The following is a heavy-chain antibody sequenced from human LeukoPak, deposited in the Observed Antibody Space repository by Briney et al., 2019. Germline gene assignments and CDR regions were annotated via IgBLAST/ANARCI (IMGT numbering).Heavy chain of an antibody. D-gene: IGHD2-2*01. V-gene: IGHV3-7*01. J-gene: IGHJ4*02. CDR3: ARRRCTSTSRFADY. Sequence: GGSLRLSCAASGFTFSSYWMSWVRQAPGKGLERVANIKQDGIERYYVDSVKGRFTISRDNAKNSLYLQMNSLRAEDTAVYYCARRRCTSTSRFADYWGQGTLVTVSS. CDR1: GFTFSSYW. CDR2: IKQDGIER.